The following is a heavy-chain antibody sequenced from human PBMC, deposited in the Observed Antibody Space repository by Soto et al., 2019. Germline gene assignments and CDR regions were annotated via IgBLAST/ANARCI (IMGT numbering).Heavy chain of an antibody. CDR2: IIPIFGTA. V-gene: IGHV1-69*13. D-gene: IGHD6-6*01. CDR3: ARSRDIRKSIAARPYYYYYGMDV. CDR1: GGTFSGYA. Sequence: SVKVSCKASGGTFSGYAISWVRQAPGQGLEWMGGIIPIFGTANYAQKFQGRVTITADESTSTAYMELSSLRSEDTAVYYCARSRDIRKSIAARPYYYYYGMDVWGQGTTVTVSS. J-gene: IGHJ6*02.